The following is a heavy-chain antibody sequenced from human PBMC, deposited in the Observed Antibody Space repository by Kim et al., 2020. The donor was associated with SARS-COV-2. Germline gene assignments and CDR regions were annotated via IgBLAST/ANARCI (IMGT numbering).Heavy chain of an antibody. CDR3: ARGPKLVGALVYFDY. Sequence: QQFQGRVTMTRDTSISTAYMELSRLRSDDTSVYYCARGPKLVGALVYFDYWGQGTLVTVSS. V-gene: IGHV1-2*02. J-gene: IGHJ4*02. D-gene: IGHD2-15*01.